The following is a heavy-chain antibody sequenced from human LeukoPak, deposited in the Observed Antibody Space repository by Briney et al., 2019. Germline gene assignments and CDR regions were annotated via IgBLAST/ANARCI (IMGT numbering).Heavy chain of an antibody. D-gene: IGHD6-6*01. CDR2: IKQDGSEK. Sequence: GGSLRLSCAASGFTFSSYWMSWVRQAPGEGLEWVANIKQDGSEKYYVDSEKGRFTISRDNAKNSLYLQMNSLRAEDTAVYYCARVRGSSYFDYWGQGTLVTVSS. CDR1: GFTFSSYW. J-gene: IGHJ4*02. CDR3: ARVRGSSYFDY. V-gene: IGHV3-7*01.